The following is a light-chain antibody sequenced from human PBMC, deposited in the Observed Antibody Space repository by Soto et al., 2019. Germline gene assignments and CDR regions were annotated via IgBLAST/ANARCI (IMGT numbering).Light chain of an antibody. CDR3: CSYAGTYPWV. Sequence: QSVLTQPRSVSGSPGQSVTISCTGTSSDVGGYNYVSWYQQHPGKVPKLMIYDVSQRPSGVPDRFSGSRSANTASLTISGLQPDDEADYYCCSYAGTYPWVFGGGTKVTVL. V-gene: IGLV2-11*01. CDR1: SSDVGGYNY. J-gene: IGLJ3*02. CDR2: DVS.